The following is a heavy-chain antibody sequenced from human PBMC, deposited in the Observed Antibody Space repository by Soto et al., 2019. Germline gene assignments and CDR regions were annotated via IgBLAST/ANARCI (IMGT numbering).Heavy chain of an antibody. Sequence: PGESLKISCKGSGYSFTRYWISWGRQMPGKGLEWMGRIDPSDSYTNYSPSFQGHVTISADKSISTAYLQWSSLKASDTAMYYCAITMVRGVDYYYGMDVWGQGTTVTVSS. CDR2: IDPSDSYT. V-gene: IGHV5-10-1*01. D-gene: IGHD3-10*01. CDR3: AITMVRGVDYYYGMDV. CDR1: GYSFTRYW. J-gene: IGHJ6*02.